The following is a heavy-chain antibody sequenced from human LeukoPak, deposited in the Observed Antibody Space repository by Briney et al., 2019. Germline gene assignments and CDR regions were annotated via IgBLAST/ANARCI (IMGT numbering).Heavy chain of an antibody. J-gene: IGHJ6*03. CDR2: ISYDGSNK. D-gene: IGHD1-26*01. CDR3: AKDYKSYAHFYYYYMDV. V-gene: IGHV3-30*04. Sequence: GRSLRLSCAASGFTFSSYAMHWVRQAPGKGLEWVAVISYDGSNKYYADSVKGRFTISRDNSKNTLYLQMNSLRAEDTAVYYCAKDYKSYAHFYYYYMDVWGKGTTVTVSS. CDR1: GFTFSSYA.